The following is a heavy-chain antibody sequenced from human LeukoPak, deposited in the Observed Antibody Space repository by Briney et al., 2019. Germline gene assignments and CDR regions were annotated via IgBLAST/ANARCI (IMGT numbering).Heavy chain of an antibody. CDR1: GGSFSGYY. CDR2: INHSGST. D-gene: IGHD3-9*01. Sequence: RSSETLSLTCAVYGGSFSGYYWSWIRQPPGKGLEWIGEINHSGSTNYNPSLKSRVTISVDTSKNQFSLKLSSVTAADTAVYYCASEGYGILTGYSSPYWGQGTLVTVSS. V-gene: IGHV4-34*01. CDR3: ASEGYGILTGYSSPY. J-gene: IGHJ4*02.